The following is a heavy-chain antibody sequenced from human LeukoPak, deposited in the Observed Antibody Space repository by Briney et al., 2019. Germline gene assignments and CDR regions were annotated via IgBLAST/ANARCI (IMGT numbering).Heavy chain of an antibody. D-gene: IGHD2-21*02. CDR2: IIPIFGTA. CDR1: GGTFSSYA. J-gene: IGHJ6*03. Sequence: SVKVSCKASGGTFSSYAISWVRQAPGQGLEWMGGIIPIFGTATYAQKFQGRVTITADKSTSTAYMELSSLRSEDTAVYYCARRLPSPPYYYMDVWGKGTTVTVSS. CDR3: ARRLPSPPYYYMDV. V-gene: IGHV1-69*06.